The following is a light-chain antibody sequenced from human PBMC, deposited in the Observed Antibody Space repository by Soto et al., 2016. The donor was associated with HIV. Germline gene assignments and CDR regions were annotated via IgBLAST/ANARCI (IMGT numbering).Light chain of an antibody. CDR3: QQYYSIPPYT. Sequence: DIQMTQSPSTLSASVGDRVTITCRASQSISSWLAWYQQKPGKAPKLLIYKASSLESGVPSRFSGSGSGTEFTLTISSLQPDDFATYYCQQYYSIPPYTFGQGTKLEIK. J-gene: IGKJ2*01. V-gene: IGKV1-5*03. CDR1: QSISSW. CDR2: KAS.